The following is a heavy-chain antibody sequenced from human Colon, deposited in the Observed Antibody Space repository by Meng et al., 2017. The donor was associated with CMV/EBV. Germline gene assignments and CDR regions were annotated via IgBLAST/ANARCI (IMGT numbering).Heavy chain of an antibody. Sequence: TLESAGPTPINPPQTLLLTRTFPWFSLSTSGVGVGCNRRPPVKALQWLALNYWNEDKRYSLSLKSSLTITKDTTKSQVDLTLTNMDPVDTATYYCAHSRSRTYSFDYWGQRTLVTVSS. CDR2: NYWNEDK. CDR1: WFSLSTSGVG. V-gene: IGHV2-5*01. CDR3: AHSRSRTYSFDY. J-gene: IGHJ4*02. D-gene: IGHD5-12*01.